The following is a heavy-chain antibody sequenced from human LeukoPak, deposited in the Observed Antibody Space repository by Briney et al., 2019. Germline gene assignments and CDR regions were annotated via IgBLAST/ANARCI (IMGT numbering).Heavy chain of an antibody. J-gene: IGHJ6*04. CDR2: IIPIFGTA. CDR1: GGTFSSYA. CDR3: ARGPLGSSGSYSYYYYGMDV. Sequence: SVKVSCKASGGTFSSYAISWVRQAPGRGLEWMGGIIPIFGTANYAQKFQGRVAITADKSTSTAYMELSSLRSEDTAVYYCARGPLGSSGSYSYYYYGMDVWGKGTTVTVSS. D-gene: IGHD3-10*01. V-gene: IGHV1-69*06.